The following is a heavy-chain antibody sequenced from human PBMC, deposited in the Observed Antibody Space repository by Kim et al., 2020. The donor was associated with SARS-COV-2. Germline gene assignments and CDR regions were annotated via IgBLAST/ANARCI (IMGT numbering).Heavy chain of an antibody. J-gene: IGHJ6*04. CDR2: INPIFGAA. CDR1: GGTFSSYA. V-gene: IGHV1-69*06. Sequence: SVKVSCKASGGTFSSYAISWVRQAPGQGLEWMGGINPIFGAANYAPKFQGGVTITGNKSTSTASMELSSLRSEDTAVYYCARAMEVGNSWGMEFWGKGT. CDR3: ARAMEVGNSWGMEF. D-gene: IGHD3-22*01.